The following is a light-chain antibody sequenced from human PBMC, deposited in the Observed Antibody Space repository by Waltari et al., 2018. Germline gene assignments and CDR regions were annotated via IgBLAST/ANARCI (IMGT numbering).Light chain of an antibody. CDR3: AAWDDSLSGRV. Sequence: QSVLTQPPSASGTPGQRVTISCSGSRSNIGSNYVYWYQQLPGTAPKLLIYRNNQRRSGVPDRFSGAKYGTSASLAISGLRSEDEADYYCAAWDDSLSGRVFGGGTKVTVL. V-gene: IGLV1-47*01. CDR1: RSNIGSNY. CDR2: RNN. J-gene: IGLJ3*02.